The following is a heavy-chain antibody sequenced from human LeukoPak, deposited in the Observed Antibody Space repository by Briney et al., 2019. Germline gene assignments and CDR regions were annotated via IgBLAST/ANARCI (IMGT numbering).Heavy chain of an antibody. J-gene: IGHJ4*02. D-gene: IGHD3-22*01. CDR3: ARERYYDSSGLYYFDY. CDR1: GYTFTGYY. V-gene: IGHV1-8*02. Sequence: ASVKVSCKASGYTFTGYYMHWVRQAPGQGLEWMGWMNPNSGNTGYAQKFQGRVTMTRNTSISTAYMELSSLRSEDTAVYYCARERYYDSSGLYYFDYWGQGTLVTVSS. CDR2: MNPNSGNT.